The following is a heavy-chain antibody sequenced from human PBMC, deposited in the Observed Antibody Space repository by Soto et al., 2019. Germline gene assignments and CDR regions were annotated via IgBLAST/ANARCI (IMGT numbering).Heavy chain of an antibody. Sequence: QVQLVESGGGVVQPGRSLRLSCAASGFTFSSYGMHWVRQAPGKGLEWVAVIWYDGSNKYYADSVKGRFTISRDNSKNTLYLQMNSLRAEDTAVYYCAREGFGGVIVGPLDYWGQGTLVTVSS. CDR2: IWYDGSNK. D-gene: IGHD3-16*02. J-gene: IGHJ4*02. CDR1: GFTFSSYG. V-gene: IGHV3-33*01. CDR3: AREGFGGVIVGPLDY.